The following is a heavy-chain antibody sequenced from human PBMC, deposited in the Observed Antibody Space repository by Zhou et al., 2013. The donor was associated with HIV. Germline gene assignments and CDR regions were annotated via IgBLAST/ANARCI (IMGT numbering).Heavy chain of an antibody. CDR1: GGTFSSYA. CDR2: IIPIFGTA. J-gene: IGHJ4*02. CDR3: AVTPDLGYCSSTSCYSFDY. V-gene: IGHV1-69*05. Sequence: QVQLVQSGAEVKKPGSSVKVSCKASGGTFSSYAISWVRQAPGQGLEWMGGIIPIFGTANYAQKFQGRVTITTDESTSTAYMELSSLRSEDTAVYYCAVTPDLGYCSSTSCYSFDYWGQGTLVTVSS. D-gene: IGHD2-2*01.